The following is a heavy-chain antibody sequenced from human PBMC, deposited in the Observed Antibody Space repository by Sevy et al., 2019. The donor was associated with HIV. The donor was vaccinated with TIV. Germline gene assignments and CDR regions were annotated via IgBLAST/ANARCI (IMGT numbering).Heavy chain of an antibody. CDR1: GFTFSSHW. CDR2: IKQDGSDK. J-gene: IGHJ6*02. V-gene: IGHV3-7*01. D-gene: IGHD6-13*01. CDR3: ARDTGGIGMDV. Sequence: GGSLRLSCATSGFTFSSHWMSWVHQAPGKGLEWVANIKQDGSDKYYVDSVKGRFTIPRDNAKNSLSLQMNSLRAEDTAVYYCARDTGGIGMDVWGQGTTVTVSS.